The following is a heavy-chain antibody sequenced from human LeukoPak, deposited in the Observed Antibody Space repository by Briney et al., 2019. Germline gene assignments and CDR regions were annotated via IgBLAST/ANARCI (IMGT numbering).Heavy chain of an antibody. CDR1: GFTFSSFW. J-gene: IGHJ3*02. CDR2: VSDDGSTT. CDR3: VRHNAARAFDI. V-gene: IGHV3-74*03. D-gene: IGHD1-1*01. Sequence: GSLRLSCAASGFTFSSFWVHWVRQAPGKGLVWVSRVSDDGSTTTYADSVKGRFTISRDNAKNTLYLQMNSLRPEDTAVYYCVRHNAARAFDIWGQGTMVIVSS.